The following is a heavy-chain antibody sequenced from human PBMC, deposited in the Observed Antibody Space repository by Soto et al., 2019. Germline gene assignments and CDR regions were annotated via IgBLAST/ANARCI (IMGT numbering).Heavy chain of an antibody. CDR2: IHYSGST. Sequence: SETLSLTCTVSGGSISSSSYYWGWVRQPPGQGLEWIGSIHYSGSTYYNPSLKSRVTMSVDASKNQFSLKLSSVTAADTAVYYCARSQYAAAGLNYYHYYGMDVWGQGTTVTVSS. V-gene: IGHV4-39*01. J-gene: IGHJ6*02. CDR1: GGSISSSSYY. CDR3: ARSQYAAAGLNYYHYYGMDV. D-gene: IGHD6-13*01.